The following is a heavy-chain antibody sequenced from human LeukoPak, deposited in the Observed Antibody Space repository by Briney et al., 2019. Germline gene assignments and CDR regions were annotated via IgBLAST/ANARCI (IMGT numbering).Heavy chain of an antibody. Sequence: PGGSLRLSCAASGFTFDDYAMHWVRQAPGKGLEWVSGISWNSGSIGYADSVKGRFTISRDNAKNSLYLQMNSLRAEDTALYYCAKAKATYIVATPIDYWGQGTLVTVSS. CDR3: AKAKATYIVATPIDY. CDR1: GFTFDDYA. CDR2: ISWNSGSI. J-gene: IGHJ4*02. V-gene: IGHV3-9*01. D-gene: IGHD5-12*01.